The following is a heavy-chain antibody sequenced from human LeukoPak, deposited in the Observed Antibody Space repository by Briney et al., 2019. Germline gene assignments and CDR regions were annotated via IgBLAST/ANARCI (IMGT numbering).Heavy chain of an antibody. V-gene: IGHV3-23*01. Sequence: GGSLRLSCAASGFTFSSYAMSWVRQAPGKGLEWVSAISGSGGSTYYADSVKGRFTISRDNAKNSLYLQMNSLRAEDTAVYYCARDRVYYMDVWGKGTRSPSP. CDR1: GFTFSSYA. CDR2: ISGSGGST. J-gene: IGHJ6*03. CDR3: ARDRVYYMDV.